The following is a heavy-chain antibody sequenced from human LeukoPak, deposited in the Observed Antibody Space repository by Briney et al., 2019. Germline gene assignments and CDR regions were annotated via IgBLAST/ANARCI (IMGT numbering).Heavy chain of an antibody. CDR1: GYTFTSYY. Sequence: ASVKVSCKASGYTFTSYYMHWVRQAPGQGLEWMGIINPSGGSTSYAQKFQGRVTMTRDTSTSTVYMELSSLGSEDTAVYYCARAPTVYYYGMDVWGQGTTVTVSS. CDR3: ARAPTVYYYGMDV. V-gene: IGHV1-46*01. J-gene: IGHJ6*02. CDR2: INPSGGST. D-gene: IGHD4-17*01.